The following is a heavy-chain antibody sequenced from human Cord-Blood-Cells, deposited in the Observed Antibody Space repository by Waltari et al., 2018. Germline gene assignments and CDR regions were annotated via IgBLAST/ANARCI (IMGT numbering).Heavy chain of an antibody. CDR3: ARAARRDCSSTSCQFDY. D-gene: IGHD2-2*01. Sequence: QVQLVQSGAEVKKPESSVKVSCKASGGTFSSYAISWVRQAPGQGLEWMGRLLPILGIANYAQEFQGRVTITADKSTSTAYMEMSSLRSEDTAVYYCARAARRDCSSTSCQFDYWGQGTLVTVSS. J-gene: IGHJ4*02. CDR1: GGTFSSYA. V-gene: IGHV1-69*09. CDR2: LLPILGIA.